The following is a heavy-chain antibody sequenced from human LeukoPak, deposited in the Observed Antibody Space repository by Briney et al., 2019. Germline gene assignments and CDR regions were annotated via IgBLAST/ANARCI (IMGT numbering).Heavy chain of an antibody. Sequence: GGSLRLSCAASGFTFSTYSMNWVRQAPGKGLEWVSYIGRSSSPIYYADSVKGRFTISRDNAKNSLYLQMNSLRAEDTAVYYCARDLRYSSSSQTSYGMDVWGQGTTVTVSS. V-gene: IGHV3-48*01. D-gene: IGHD6-6*01. CDR2: IGRSSSPI. CDR3: ARDLRYSSSSQTSYGMDV. CDR1: GFTFSTYS. J-gene: IGHJ6*02.